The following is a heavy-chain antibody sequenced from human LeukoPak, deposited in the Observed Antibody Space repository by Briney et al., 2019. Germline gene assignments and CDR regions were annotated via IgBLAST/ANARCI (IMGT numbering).Heavy chain of an antibody. D-gene: IGHD3-10*01. CDR1: GYSFRNYV. CDR3: AKVRYTYGPGNY. V-gene: IGHV3-23*01. J-gene: IGHJ4*02. Sequence: GGSLRLSCAASGYSFRNYVMQWVRQAPGKGLEWVSGISGSGGSTYYVDSVKGRFSISRDNSNSTLYLQMNGLRAEDTAVYYCAKVRYTYGPGNYWGQGTLVAVSS. CDR2: ISGSGGST.